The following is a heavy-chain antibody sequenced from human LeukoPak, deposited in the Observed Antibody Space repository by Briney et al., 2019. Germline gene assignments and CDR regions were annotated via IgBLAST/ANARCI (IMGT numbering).Heavy chain of an antibody. D-gene: IGHD2-2*01. J-gene: IGHJ4*02. V-gene: IGHV3-7*03. CDR3: AKDSSFMGAGKIDY. CDR1: GFIFRNYW. Sequence: LTGGSLRLSCEAAGFIFRNYWMGWVRQAPGKGLEWVANINEDGSEKYYVDSVKGRFTISRDNAKNSLYLQMNSLRAEDTALYYCAKDSSFMGAGKIDYWGQGTLVTASS. CDR2: INEDGSEK.